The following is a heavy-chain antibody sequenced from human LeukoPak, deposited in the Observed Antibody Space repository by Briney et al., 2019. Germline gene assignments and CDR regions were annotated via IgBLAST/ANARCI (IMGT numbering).Heavy chain of an antibody. J-gene: IGHJ4*02. V-gene: IGHV1-2*02. CDR2: INPNSGVT. Sequence: ASVEVSCKASGYTFTGYYMHWVRQAPGQGLEWMGWINPNSGVTEYAHKFQGRVTMTRDTSISTAYMDLSGLRSDDTAVYYCARGANYYDSSGPPGYWGQGALVTVSS. CDR1: GYTFTGYY. D-gene: IGHD3-22*01. CDR3: ARGANYYDSSGPPGY.